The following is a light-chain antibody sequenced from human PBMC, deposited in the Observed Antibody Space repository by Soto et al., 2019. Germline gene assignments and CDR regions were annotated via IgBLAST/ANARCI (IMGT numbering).Light chain of an antibody. CDR1: STDVGDSNH. V-gene: IGLV2-23*02. J-gene: IGLJ1*01. CDR2: EVS. Sequence: QSALTQPASVSGSPGQSITISCTGTSTDVGDSNHVSWYQHHPGKAPKLVIYEVSERPSGVSYRFSGSKSGNTASLTISGLQAGDEADYYCCSYAGSVDHYVFGTGTKVTVL. CDR3: CSYAGSVDHYV.